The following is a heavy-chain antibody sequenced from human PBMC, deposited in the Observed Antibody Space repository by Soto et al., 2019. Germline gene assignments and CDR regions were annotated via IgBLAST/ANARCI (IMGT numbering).Heavy chain of an antibody. Sequence: QVQLVQSGAEVKKPGSSVKVSCKASGGTFSSYTISWVRQAPGQGLEWMGRIIPILGIANYAQKFQGRVTITAXXSXSXXYMELSSLRSEDTAVYYCARGGYCSSTSCFYYFDYWGQGTLVTVSS. V-gene: IGHV1-69*02. D-gene: IGHD2-2*01. J-gene: IGHJ4*02. CDR2: IIPILGIA. CDR1: GGTFSSYT. CDR3: ARGGYCSSTSCFYYFDY.